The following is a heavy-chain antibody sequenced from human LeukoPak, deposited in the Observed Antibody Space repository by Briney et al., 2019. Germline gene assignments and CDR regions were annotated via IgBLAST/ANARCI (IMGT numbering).Heavy chain of an antibody. CDR2: INPHSGGT. V-gene: IGHV1-2*02. D-gene: IGHD2-15*01. CDR3: ARARYCSGGSCYPTYNWFDP. CDR1: GYTFTGYY. Sequence: ASVKVSCKASGYTFTGYYMHWVRQAPGQGLEWMGWINPHSGGTNYAQKFQGRVTMTRDTSISTAYMELSRLRSDDTAVYYCARARYCSGGSCYPTYNWFDPWGQGTLVTVST. J-gene: IGHJ5*02.